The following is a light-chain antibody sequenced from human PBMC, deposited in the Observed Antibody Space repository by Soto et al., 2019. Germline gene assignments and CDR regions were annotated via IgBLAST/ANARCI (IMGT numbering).Light chain of an antibody. CDR1: QSVSDN. V-gene: IGKV3-15*01. Sequence: EIVMTHSPATLSVSPGERATLSCRASQSVSDNLAWYQQKPGQAPRLLISGASTRATGIPARFSGSGSGTEFTLTISSLQSEDFAVYYCQQYNYWPPITFGQGTRLEIK. CDR2: GAS. CDR3: QQYNYWPPIT. J-gene: IGKJ5*01.